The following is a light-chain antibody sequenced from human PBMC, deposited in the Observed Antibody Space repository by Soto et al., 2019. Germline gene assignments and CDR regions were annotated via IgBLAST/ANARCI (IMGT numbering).Light chain of an antibody. V-gene: IGLV2-23*01. CDR1: SSDVGNYNL. Sequence: QSVLTQPASVSGSPGQSITISCTGTSSDVGNYNLVSWYQQHPGKAPKLMIYEGSRRPSGVSNRFSGSKSGNAASLTISGLQPEDEADYYCCSYASDSTYVFGSGTKLTVL. J-gene: IGLJ1*01. CDR2: EGS. CDR3: CSYASDSTYV.